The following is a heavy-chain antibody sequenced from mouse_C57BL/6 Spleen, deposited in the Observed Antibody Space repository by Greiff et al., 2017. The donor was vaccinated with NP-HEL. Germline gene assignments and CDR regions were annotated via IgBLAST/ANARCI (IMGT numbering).Heavy chain of an antibody. CDR2: IDPSDSYT. D-gene: IGHD3-2*02. J-gene: IGHJ3*01. CDR1: GYTFTSYW. Sequence: VQLQQSGAELVKPGASVKLSCKASGYTFTSYWMQWVKQRPGQGLEWIGEIDPSDSYTNYNQKFKGKATLTVVTSSSTAYMQLSSLTSEDSAVYYCARSRLQAYWGQGTLVTVSA. CDR3: ARSRLQAY. V-gene: IGHV1-50*01.